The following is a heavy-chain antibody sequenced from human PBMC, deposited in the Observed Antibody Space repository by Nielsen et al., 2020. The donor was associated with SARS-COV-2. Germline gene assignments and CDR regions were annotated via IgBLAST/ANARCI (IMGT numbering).Heavy chain of an antibody. CDR2: ISSSGSTI. J-gene: IGHJ4*02. V-gene: IGHV3-48*03. D-gene: IGHD3-16*02. CDR3: ARGGMITFGGVIVIRDVY. CDR1: GFTFSSYE. Sequence: GESLKISCAASGFTFSSYEMNWVRQAPGKGLEWVSYISSSGSTIYYADSVKGRFTISRDNAKNSLYLQMNSLRAEDTAVYYCARGGMITFGGVIVIRDVYWGQGTLVTVSS.